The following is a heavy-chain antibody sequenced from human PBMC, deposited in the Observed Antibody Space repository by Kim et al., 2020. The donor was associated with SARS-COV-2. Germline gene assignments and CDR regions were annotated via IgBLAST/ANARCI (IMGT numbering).Heavy chain of an antibody. J-gene: IGHJ6*02. CDR3: AREVPPLGPSAISAIRQGDYYYFGVDV. CDR2: IIPIGNMT. D-gene: IGHD2-21*02. V-gene: IGHV1-69*04. CDR1: GGPSRSYG. Sequence: SVKVSCKAFGGPSRSYGLSWVRQAPGQGLEWMGRIIPIGNMTDYAQKFQGRVTITADRMNTAYMVLTSLRPEDTAVYYCAREVPPLGPSAISAIRQGDYYYFGVDVWGQESTVPVSS.